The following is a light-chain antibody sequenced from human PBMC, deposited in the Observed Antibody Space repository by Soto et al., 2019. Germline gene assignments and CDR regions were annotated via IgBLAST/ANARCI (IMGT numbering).Light chain of an antibody. J-gene: IGKJ2*01. Sequence: NVVTQSPGALSLSGGEVGTLSFSASQSVTKNFLAWYQQKPGQAPRLLIYGASSRPGGIPDRFSGSGSGTDFTLTIPRLEPEDFAVYYCQQYGSSPYTFGEGTKVDIK. V-gene: IGKV3-20*01. CDR1: QSVTKNF. CDR3: QQYGSSPYT. CDR2: GAS.